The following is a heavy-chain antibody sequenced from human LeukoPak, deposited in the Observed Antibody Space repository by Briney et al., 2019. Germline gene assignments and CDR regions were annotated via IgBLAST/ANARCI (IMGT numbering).Heavy chain of an antibody. Sequence: PGRSLRLSCAASGFTFSRYGMHWVRQAPGKGLEWVAVIWYDGSNKYYADSVKGRFTISRDNSKNTLYLQMNSLRAEDTAVYYCAKDRYSSGWYGSDYWGQGTLVTVSS. V-gene: IGHV3-33*06. CDR2: IWYDGSNK. J-gene: IGHJ4*02. CDR1: GFTFSRYG. D-gene: IGHD6-19*01. CDR3: AKDRYSSGWYGSDY.